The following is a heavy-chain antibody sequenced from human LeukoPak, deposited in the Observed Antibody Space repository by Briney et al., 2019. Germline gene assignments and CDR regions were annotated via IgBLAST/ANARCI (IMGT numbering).Heavy chain of an antibody. CDR3: ARDIYGSGHGWFDT. V-gene: IGHV4-59*01. Sequence: SETLSLTCTVSHVSISTYYWSWIRQPPGKGLEWMGYIHYSGSTNYNPSLKSRVTISVDTSKKQLSLMLRSVTAADTAVYYCARDIYGSGHGWFDTWGQGTPVTVSS. CDR1: HVSISTYY. J-gene: IGHJ5*02. CDR2: IHYSGST. D-gene: IGHD3-10*01.